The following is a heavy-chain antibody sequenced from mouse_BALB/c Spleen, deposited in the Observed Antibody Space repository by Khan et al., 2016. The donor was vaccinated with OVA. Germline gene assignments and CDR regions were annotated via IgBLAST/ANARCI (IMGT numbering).Heavy chain of an antibody. D-gene: IGHD1-1*01. Sequence: VQQSGPELVRPGASVKISCTASGYSFTGYFMNWVMQSHGKSLEWIGRINPHIGETFYNQRFKDKATLTVDASSSTAHMEIQSLTSEDSAVYYCTRIYRSDFDYWGQGTTLTVSS. CDR2: INPHIGET. CDR3: TRIYRSDFDY. CDR1: GYSFTGYF. V-gene: IGHV1-20*01. J-gene: IGHJ2*01.